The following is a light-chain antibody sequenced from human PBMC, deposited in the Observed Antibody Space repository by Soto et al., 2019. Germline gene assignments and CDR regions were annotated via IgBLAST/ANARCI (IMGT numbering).Light chain of an antibody. CDR3: QSYDTSLSAVV. CDR2: GNN. J-gene: IGLJ3*02. CDR1: SSNIGAGYD. Sequence: QSVLTQPPSVSGAPGQRVTISCTGSSSNIGAGYDVHWYQQLPGTAPKLLIYGNNNRPSGVPDRFSGSKSGTSASLAITGLHAEDEADYYCQSYDTSLSAVVFGGGTKLTVL. V-gene: IGLV1-40*01.